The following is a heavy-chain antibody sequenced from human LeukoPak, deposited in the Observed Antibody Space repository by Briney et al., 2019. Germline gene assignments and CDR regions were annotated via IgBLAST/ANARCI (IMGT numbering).Heavy chain of an antibody. Sequence: SETMSLTCGVYGGSFSAYDYWIWIRQPPGEGLEWIGEFNHNGITSYNPSLKSRVTISIDTSKNQFSLKLSSVTAADTAVYYCARTYCGGDCYPDYYFDYWGQGTLVTVSS. D-gene: IGHD2-21*02. CDR1: GGSFSAYDY. V-gene: IGHV4-34*01. CDR2: FNHNGIT. CDR3: ARTYCGGDCYPDYYFDY. J-gene: IGHJ4*02.